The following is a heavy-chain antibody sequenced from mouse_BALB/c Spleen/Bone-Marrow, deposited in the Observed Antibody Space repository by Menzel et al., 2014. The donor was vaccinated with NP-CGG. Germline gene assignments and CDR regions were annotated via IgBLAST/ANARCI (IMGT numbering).Heavy chain of an antibody. CDR2: IRNKANGYTT. J-gene: IGHJ1*01. D-gene: IGHD1-1*01. V-gene: IGHV7-3*02. CDR3: ARDENYDIYWYFDV. CDR1: GFTFTDYY. Sequence: VQLKHSGGGLVQPEGSLRLSCATSGFTFTDYYMSWVRQTPGKALEWLGFIRNKANGYTTDYSVSVKGRFTISRDNSQSILYLQMNTLRAEDSATYYCARDENYDIYWYFDVWGAGTTVTVSS.